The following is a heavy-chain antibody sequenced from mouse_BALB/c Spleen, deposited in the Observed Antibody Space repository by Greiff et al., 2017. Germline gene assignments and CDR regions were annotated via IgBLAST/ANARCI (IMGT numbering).Heavy chain of an antibody. CDR3: ARSPSYYGNYGFAY. CDR2: ISYSGST. J-gene: IGHJ3*01. Sequence: EVKLVESGPSLVKPSQTLSLTCSVTGDSITSGYWNWIRKFPGNKLEYMGYISYSGSTYYNPSLKSRISITRDTSKNQYYLQLNSVTTEDTATYYCARSPSYYGNYGFAYWGQGTLVTVSA. CDR1: GDSITSGY. V-gene: IGHV3-8*02. D-gene: IGHD2-10*01.